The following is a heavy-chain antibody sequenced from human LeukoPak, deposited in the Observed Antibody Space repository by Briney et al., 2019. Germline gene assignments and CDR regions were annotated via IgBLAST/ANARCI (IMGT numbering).Heavy chain of an antibody. CDR3: ARDYYDSKGFGY. Sequence: PSETLSLTCTVSGGSISSYYWCWIRQPPGKGLEWIGYIYYSGSTNYNPSLKSRVTISVDTSKNQFSLKLSSVTAADTAVYYCARDYYDSKGFGYWGQGTLVTVSS. D-gene: IGHD3-22*01. CDR1: GGSISSYY. CDR2: IYYSGST. J-gene: IGHJ4*02. V-gene: IGHV4-59*01.